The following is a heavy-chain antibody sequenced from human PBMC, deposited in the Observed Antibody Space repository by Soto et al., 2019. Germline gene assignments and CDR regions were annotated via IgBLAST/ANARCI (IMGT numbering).Heavy chain of an antibody. Sequence: QVQLQESGPGLVKPSQTLSLTCTVSGGSISSGDYYWSWIRQPPGKGLEWIGYIYYSGSTYYNPSLKTRVTISVDTSKNQCSLKPSSVTAADTAVECCASDGYYYGMDVWGQGTTVTVSS. J-gene: IGHJ6*02. V-gene: IGHV4-30-4*01. CDR3: ASDGYYYGMDV. CDR2: IYYSGST. CDR1: GGSISSGDYY.